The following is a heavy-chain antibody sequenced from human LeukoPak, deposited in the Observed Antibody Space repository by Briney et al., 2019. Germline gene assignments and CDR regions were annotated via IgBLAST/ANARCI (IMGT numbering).Heavy chain of an antibody. CDR3: TRSRVGAPYDY. CDR1: GFMFSSYS. J-gene: IGHJ4*02. Sequence: GGSLRLSCAASGFMFSSYSMNWVRQAPGKGLEWVSSISSSSDYIPYAGSVKGRFTISRDSAKNSLYLQMNSLRAEDTAMYYCTRSRVGAPYDYWGQGTLVTVSS. D-gene: IGHD1-26*01. V-gene: IGHV3-21*06. CDR2: ISSSSDYI.